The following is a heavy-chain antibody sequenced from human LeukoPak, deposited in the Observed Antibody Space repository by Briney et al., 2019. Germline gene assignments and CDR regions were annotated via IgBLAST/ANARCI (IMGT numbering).Heavy chain of an antibody. V-gene: IGHV3-30-3*01. CDR2: ISYDGSNK. CDR3: ARGLYYYGSGSPPVGY. D-gene: IGHD3-10*01. J-gene: IGHJ4*02. Sequence: GRSLRLSCAASGFTFSSYAMHWVRQAPGKGLEWVAVISYDGSNKYYADSVKGRFTISRDNSKNTLYLQMNSLRAEGTAVYYCARGLYYYGSGSPPVGYWGQGTLVTVSS. CDR1: GFTFSSYA.